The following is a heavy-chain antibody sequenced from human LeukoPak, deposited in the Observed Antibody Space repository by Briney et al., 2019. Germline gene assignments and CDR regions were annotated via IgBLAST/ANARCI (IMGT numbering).Heavy chain of an antibody. CDR3: AKRGSGWYEDYYYYMDV. CDR1: GFTFSSYE. J-gene: IGHJ6*03. D-gene: IGHD6-19*01. CDR2: IISSGSTI. V-gene: IGHV3-48*03. Sequence: PGGSLRLSCAASGFTFSSYEMNWVRQAPGKGLEWVSYIISSGSTINYTDSVEGRFTISRDNSKNTQYMQINSLRAEDTAVYYCAKRGSGWYEDYYYYMDVWGKGTTVTISS.